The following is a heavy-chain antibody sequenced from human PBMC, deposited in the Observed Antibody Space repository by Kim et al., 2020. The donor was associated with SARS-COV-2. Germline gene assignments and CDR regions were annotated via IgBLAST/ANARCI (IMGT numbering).Heavy chain of an antibody. V-gene: IGHV3-9*01. J-gene: IGHJ6*02. D-gene: IGHD5-18*01. CDR1: GFTFDDYA. CDR2: ISWNSGSI. Sequence: GGSLRLSCAASGFTFDDYAMHWVRQAPGKGLEWVSGISWNSGSIGYADSVKGRFTISRDNAKNSLYLQMNSLRAEDTALYYCAKEIGYSYGYYYYGMDVWGQGTTVTVSS. CDR3: AKEIGYSYGYYYYGMDV.